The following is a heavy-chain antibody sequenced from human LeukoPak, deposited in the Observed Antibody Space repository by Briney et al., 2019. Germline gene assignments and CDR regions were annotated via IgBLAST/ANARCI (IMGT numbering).Heavy chain of an antibody. J-gene: IGHJ4*02. V-gene: IGHV3-23*01. CDR2: ISGSGGST. CDR3: AKDSLVVVAATTDY. CDR1: GFTFSSYA. D-gene: IGHD2-15*01. Sequence: GGSLRLSCAASGFTFSSYAMSWVRQAPGKGLEWVSAISGSGGSTYYADSVKGRFTVSRDNSKNTLYLQMNSLRAEDTAVYYCAKDSLVVVAATTDYWGQGTLVTVSS.